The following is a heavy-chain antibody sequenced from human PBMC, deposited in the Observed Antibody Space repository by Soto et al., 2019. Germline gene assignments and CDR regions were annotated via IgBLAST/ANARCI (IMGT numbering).Heavy chain of an antibody. CDR1: GFTVSSNY. J-gene: IGHJ6*03. CDR3: ARGLAANYYYYMDV. V-gene: IGHV3-66*01. Sequence: GGSLRLSCAASGFTVSSNYMSWVRQAPGKGLEWVSVIYSGGSTYYADSVKGRFTISRDNSKNTLYLQMNSLRAEDTAVYYCARGLAANYYYYMDVWGKGTTVTVSS. CDR2: IYSGGST. D-gene: IGHD2-15*01.